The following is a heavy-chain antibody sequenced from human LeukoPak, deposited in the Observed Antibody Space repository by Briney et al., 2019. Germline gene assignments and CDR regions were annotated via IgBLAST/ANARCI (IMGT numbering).Heavy chain of an antibody. CDR1: GGTFSSYA. V-gene: IGHV1-69*05. Sequence: SVKVSCKASGGTFSSYAISWVRQAPGQGLEWMGGIIPIFGTANYAQKFQGRVTMTRDTSTSTVYMELSSLRSEDTAVCYCAISIAVAAAFDYWGQGTLVTVSS. J-gene: IGHJ4*02. CDR3: AISIAVAAAFDY. D-gene: IGHD6-19*01. CDR2: IIPIFGTA.